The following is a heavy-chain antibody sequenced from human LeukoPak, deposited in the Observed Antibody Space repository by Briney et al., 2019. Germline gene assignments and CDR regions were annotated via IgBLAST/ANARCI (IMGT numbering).Heavy chain of an antibody. CDR1: GGTFSSYA. V-gene: IGHV1-69*05. Sequence: SVKVSCKASGGTFSSYAISWVRQAPGQGLEWMGGIIPIFGTANYAQKFQGRVTITTDESTSTAYMELSSLRSEDTAVYYCARTGRTGYSSTVFDPWGQGTLVTVSS. CDR3: ARTGRTGYSSTVFDP. CDR2: IIPIFGTA. D-gene: IGHD6-13*01. J-gene: IGHJ5*02.